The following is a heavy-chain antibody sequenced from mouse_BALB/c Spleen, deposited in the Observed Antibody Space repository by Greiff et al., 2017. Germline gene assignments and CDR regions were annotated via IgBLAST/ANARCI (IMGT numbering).Heavy chain of an antibody. J-gene: IGHJ2*01. Sequence: EVQGVESGGGLVKPGGSLKLSCAASGFTFSSYTMSWVRQTPEKRLEWVATISSGGSYTYYPDSVKGRFTISRDNAKNTLYLQMSSLKSEDTAMYYCTREGMDSTGEDYWGQGTTLTVSS. D-gene: IGHD2-3*01. CDR2: ISSGGSYT. CDR1: GFTFSSYT. V-gene: IGHV5-6-4*01. CDR3: TREGMDSTGEDY.